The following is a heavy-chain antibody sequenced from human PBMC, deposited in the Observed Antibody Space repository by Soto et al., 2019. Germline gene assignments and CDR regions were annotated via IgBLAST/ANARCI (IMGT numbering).Heavy chain of an antibody. V-gene: IGHV1-8*02. CDR2: MNPNCGNT. J-gene: IGHJ4*02. CDR3: AGGNFRY. Sequence: ASVKVSCKASGYIFNTFAIDWVRQATGHGLEWMGLMNPNCGNTCCAQELRGRVTMTRNTSNTTAYMELTSLTSDDTVVYYCAGGNFRYWGQGTLVTVSS. CDR1: GYIFNTFA.